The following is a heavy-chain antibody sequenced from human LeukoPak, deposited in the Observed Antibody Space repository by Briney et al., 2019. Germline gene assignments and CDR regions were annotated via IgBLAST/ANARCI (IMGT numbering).Heavy chain of an antibody. CDR3: AGNGGWTFRI. Sequence: GRSLRLSCAASEFTSSTCWMSWFRHPPGKGLEWVGNIKEDGSEKFYADSVKGRFSVSRDNAKNSLYLQMNSLRADATTVYYYAGNGGWTFRIWGQGTKVTVSS. CDR1: EFTSSTCW. J-gene: IGHJ3*02. D-gene: IGHD2-8*01. V-gene: IGHV3-7*01. CDR2: IKEDGSEK.